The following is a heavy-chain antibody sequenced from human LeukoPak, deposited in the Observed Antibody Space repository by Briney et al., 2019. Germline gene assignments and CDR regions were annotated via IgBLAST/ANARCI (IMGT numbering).Heavy chain of an antibody. D-gene: IGHD5-18*01. CDR1: GYTFTSYD. CDR2: KNPNSGNT. CDR3: ARGPGYSYGYSLQPDY. J-gene: IGHJ4*02. Sequence: AASVKVSCKASGYTFTSYDINWVRQATGQGLEWMGWKNPNSGNTGYAQKFQGRVTMTRNTSISTAYMELSSLRSEDTAVYYCARGPGYSYGYSLQPDYWGQGTLVTVSS. V-gene: IGHV1-8*01.